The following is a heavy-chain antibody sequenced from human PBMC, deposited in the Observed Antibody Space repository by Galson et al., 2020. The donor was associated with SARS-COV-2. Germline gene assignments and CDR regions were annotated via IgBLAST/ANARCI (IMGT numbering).Heavy chain of an antibody. D-gene: IGHD4-4*01. V-gene: IGHV3-72*01. Sequence: GGSLRLSCVASGFTFSDRYMDWVRQAPGKGLEWVGRIRNKANSFTTEYAASVKGRFTIARDDSKTSLYLQMNTLKTEDTAVYYCASVAAQALSYSSRYYFYALDVWGQGPTVTVSS. CDR1: GFTFSDRY. CDR3: ASVAAQALSYSSRYYFYALDV. J-gene: IGHJ6*02. CDR2: IRNKANSFTT.